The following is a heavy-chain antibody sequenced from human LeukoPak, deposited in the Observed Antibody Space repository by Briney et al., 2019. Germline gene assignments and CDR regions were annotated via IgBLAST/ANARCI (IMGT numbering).Heavy chain of an antibody. CDR3: AELGITMIGGV. CDR1: GFTFSSYI. CDR2: ISSSGSYI. V-gene: IGHV3-21*01. D-gene: IGHD3-10*02. Sequence: GGSLRLSCAASGFTFSSYIINWVRQAPGKGLEWVSSISSSGSYIYYADSVKGRFTISRDNAKNSLFLQMDSLRAEDTAVYYCAELGITMIGGVWGKGTTVTISS. J-gene: IGHJ6*04.